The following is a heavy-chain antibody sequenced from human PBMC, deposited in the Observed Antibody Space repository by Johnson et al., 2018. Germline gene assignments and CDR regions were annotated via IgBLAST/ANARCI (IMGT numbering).Heavy chain of an antibody. J-gene: IGHJ6*02. CDR1: GGTFSSYA. CDR2: IIPIFGTA. D-gene: IGHD3-22*01. CDR3: ARVGSTYYYERYGMDV. Sequence: VQLVQSGAEVKKPGSSVXVSXKASGGTFSSYAISWVRQAPGQGLEWMGGIIPIFGTANYAQKFQGRVTITADESRSTAYMVLSSLRSEDTAVYYGARVGSTYYYERYGMDVWGQGTTVTVSS. V-gene: IGHV1-69*01.